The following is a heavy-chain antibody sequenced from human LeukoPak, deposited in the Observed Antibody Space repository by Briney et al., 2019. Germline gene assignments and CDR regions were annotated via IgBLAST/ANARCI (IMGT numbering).Heavy chain of an antibody. D-gene: IGHD3-22*01. CDR1: GGSFSNYY. J-gene: IGHJ5*02. Sequence: SETLSLTCAVYGGSFSNYYWSWIRQPPGKGLEWIGYIYYSGNSNYNPSLKSRVTISVDTSKNQFSLKLSSVTAADTAVYYCAGLGASGNGYLSWFDPWGQGTLVTVSS. CDR3: AGLGASGNGYLSWFDP. V-gene: IGHV4-59*01. CDR2: IYYSGNS.